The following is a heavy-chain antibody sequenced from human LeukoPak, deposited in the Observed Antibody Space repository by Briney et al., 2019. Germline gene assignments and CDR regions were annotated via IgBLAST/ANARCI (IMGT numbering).Heavy chain of an antibody. CDR2: INPNSGGT. D-gene: IGHD6-13*01. Sequence: GASVKVSCTASGYTFTGYHIHWLRQVPGQGLEWISWINPNSGGTNYGLKFQGRVTVTRDTSTSTVYMELSSLRSEDTAVYYCARDQGSSSSWYSDAFDIWGQGTMVTVSS. CDR3: ARDQGSSSSWYSDAFDI. CDR1: GYTFTGYH. J-gene: IGHJ3*02. V-gene: IGHV1-2*02.